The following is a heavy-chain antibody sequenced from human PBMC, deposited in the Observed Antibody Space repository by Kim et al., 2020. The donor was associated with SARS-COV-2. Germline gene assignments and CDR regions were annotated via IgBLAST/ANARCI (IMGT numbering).Heavy chain of an antibody. V-gene: IGHV4-34*01. Sequence: SETLSLTCAVYGGSFSGYYWSWIRQPPGKGLEWIGEINHSGSTNYNPSLKSRVTISVDTSKNQFSLKLSSVTAADTAGYYFARGLAVRSYYYYYYMDVWG. CDR1: GGSFSGYY. D-gene: IGHD1-1*01. CDR2: INHSGST. J-gene: IGHJ6*03. CDR3: ARGLAVRSYYYYYYMDV.